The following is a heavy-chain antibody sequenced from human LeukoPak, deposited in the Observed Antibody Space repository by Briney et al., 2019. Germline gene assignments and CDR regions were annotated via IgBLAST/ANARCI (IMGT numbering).Heavy chain of an antibody. CDR2: IYPGDSDT. J-gene: IGHJ4*02. CDR3: ARMSRFYYYDSSGYFDY. Sequence: GASLKISCKGSGSSFTSYWIGWVRPMPGKGLECMGIIYPGDSDTRYSPSFQGQVTISADKSISTAYLQWSSLKASDTAMYYCARMSRFYYYDSSGYFDYWGQGTLVTVSS. D-gene: IGHD3-22*01. CDR1: GSSFTSYW. V-gene: IGHV5-51*01.